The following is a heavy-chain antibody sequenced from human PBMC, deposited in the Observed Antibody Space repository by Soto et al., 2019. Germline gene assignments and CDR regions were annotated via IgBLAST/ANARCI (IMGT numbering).Heavy chain of an antibody. CDR2: IYYSGTT. V-gene: IGHV4-31*03. J-gene: IGHJ4*02. CDR1: GGSISSGGYY. Sequence: QVQLQESGPGLVKPSQTLSLTCTVSGGSISSGGYYWSWIRQHPGKGLEWIGYIYYSGTTYYSPSLXRXXTISVATSQNQFSLKLSAGTAADTAVYYCARQPDYWGQGTLVTVSS. CDR3: ARQPDY.